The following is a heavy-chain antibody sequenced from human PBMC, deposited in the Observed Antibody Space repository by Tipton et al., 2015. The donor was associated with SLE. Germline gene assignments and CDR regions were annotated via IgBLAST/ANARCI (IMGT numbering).Heavy chain of an antibody. J-gene: IGHJ4*02. V-gene: IGHV4-59*01. CDR3: ARERYCSGASCYAPDY. Sequence: TLSLTCNVSGGSMSSYYWSWIRQPPSKGLEWIGYIFYSGSTNYNPSLKSRVTISVDTSKNQFSLKLKSVTAADSAVYYCARERYCSGASCYAPDYWGQGTLVTVSS. CDR1: GGSMSSYY. CDR2: IFYSGST. D-gene: IGHD2-2*01.